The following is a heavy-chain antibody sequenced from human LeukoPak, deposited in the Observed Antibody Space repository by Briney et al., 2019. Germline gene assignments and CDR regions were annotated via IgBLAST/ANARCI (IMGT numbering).Heavy chain of an antibody. CDR2: INHSGST. D-gene: IGHD5-12*01. Sequence: SETLSLTCAAYGGSFSGYYWSWIRQPPGKGLEWIGEINHSGSTNYNPSLKSRVTISVDTSKNQFSLKLSSVTAADTAVYYCASMATGSRYYYGMDVWGQGTTVTVSS. CDR1: GGSFSGYY. J-gene: IGHJ6*02. V-gene: IGHV4-34*01. CDR3: ASMATGSRYYYGMDV.